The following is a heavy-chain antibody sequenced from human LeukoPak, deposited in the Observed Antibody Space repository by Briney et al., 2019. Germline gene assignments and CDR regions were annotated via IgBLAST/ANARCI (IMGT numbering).Heavy chain of an antibody. D-gene: IGHD3-3*01. J-gene: IGHJ4*02. CDR1: GYSLTDLN. V-gene: IGHV1-24*01. Sequence: ASVKASCKVSGYSLTDLNMQWVRHAPGKGLECMGGFDPEQAKTIYAQKFQGRVTMTEDTSTDTAYLELSRLRDKDTAVYYCAKRSWDSWSGHEYWGQGTLVTVSS. CDR3: AKRSWDSWSGHEY. CDR2: FDPEQAKT.